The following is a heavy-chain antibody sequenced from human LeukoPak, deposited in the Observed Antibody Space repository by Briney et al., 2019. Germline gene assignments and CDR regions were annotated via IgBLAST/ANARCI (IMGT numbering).Heavy chain of an antibody. CDR2: INPNSGGT. Sequence: VASVKVSCKASGYSFTGYYMHWVRQAPGQGLEWMGWINPNSGGTNYAQKFQGRVTMTRDTSISTAYMELSRLRSDDTAVYYCARDRRIAVAGDAGNYWGQGTLVTVSS. CDR3: ARDRRIAVAGDAGNY. V-gene: IGHV1-2*02. CDR1: GYSFTGYY. D-gene: IGHD6-19*01. J-gene: IGHJ4*02.